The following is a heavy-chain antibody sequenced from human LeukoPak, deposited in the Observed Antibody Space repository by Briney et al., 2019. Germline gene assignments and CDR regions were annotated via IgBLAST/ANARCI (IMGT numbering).Heavy chain of an antibody. CDR3: AILPLTVVTPLDV. CDR2: FDPEEGET. CDR1: GYTFTAFY. V-gene: IGHV1-24*01. J-gene: IGHJ6*02. Sequence: GASVKVSCKASGYTFTAFYINWVRLAPGQGLEWVGGFDPEEGETFYAQEVLGRVSMTEDTSTDTAYMELSSLTSEDTAVYYCAILPLTVVTPLDVWGQGTTVTVSS. D-gene: IGHD4-23*01.